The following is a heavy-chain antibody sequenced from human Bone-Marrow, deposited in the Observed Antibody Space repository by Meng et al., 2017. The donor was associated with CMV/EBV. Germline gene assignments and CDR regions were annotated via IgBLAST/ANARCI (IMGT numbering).Heavy chain of an antibody. Sequence: LSLTCAASGFTFSSYAMHWVRQAPGKGLEWVAVISYDGSNKYYADSVKGRFTISRDNSKNTLYLQMNSLRAEDTAVYYCARGDTAMVSPDYYYGMDVWGQGTTVTVSS. V-gene: IGHV3-30*04. CDR2: ISYDGSNK. D-gene: IGHD5-18*01. CDR3: ARGDTAMVSPDYYYGMDV. J-gene: IGHJ6*02. CDR1: GFTFSSYA.